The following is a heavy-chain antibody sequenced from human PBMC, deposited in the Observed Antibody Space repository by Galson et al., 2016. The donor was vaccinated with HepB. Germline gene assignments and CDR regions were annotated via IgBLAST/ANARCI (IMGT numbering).Heavy chain of an antibody. CDR2: ISYDGSNK. J-gene: IGHJ4*02. Sequence: SLRLSCAASEFTFSYYYMSWIRQAPGKGLEWVAVISYDGSNKYYADSVKGRFTISRDNSKNTLYLQMNSLRVEDTAVYYCARDLPDYVIYLIQYAFDYWGQGTLVTVSS. D-gene: IGHD4-17*01. CDR3: ARDLPDYVIYLIQYAFDY. CDR1: EFTFSYYY. V-gene: IGHV3-30-3*01.